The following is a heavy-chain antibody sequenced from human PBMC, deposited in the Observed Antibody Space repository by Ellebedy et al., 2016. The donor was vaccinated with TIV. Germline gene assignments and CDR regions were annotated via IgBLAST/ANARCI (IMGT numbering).Heavy chain of an antibody. D-gene: IGHD1-1*01. J-gene: IGHJ6*02. Sequence: ASVKVSCKASGYTFTSYGVSWVRQAPGQGLEWMGWISAHNGNTNYAQKFQGRVTMTTDTSTSTAYMELRSLGSDDTAVYYCARDEGYNWNDVEGGYYYYGMDVWGQGTTVTVSS. CDR3: ARDEGYNWNDVEGGYYYYGMDV. CDR1: GYTFTSYG. CDR2: ISAHNGNT. V-gene: IGHV1-18*01.